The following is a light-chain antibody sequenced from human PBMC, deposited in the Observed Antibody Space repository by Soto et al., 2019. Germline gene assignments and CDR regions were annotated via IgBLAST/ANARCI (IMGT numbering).Light chain of an antibody. CDR2: LGS. CDR1: QSLLQSNGNNQ. J-gene: IGKJ4*01. Sequence: EIVMTQSPLSLPVTPGEPASISCRSSQSLLQSNGNNQLGWVLQKPGQSPQLLMYLGSSRASGVADRFSGSGSGTDFTLKISRVEPEDVGFYYCMQVLQTPPTFGGGTKVEIK. V-gene: IGKV2-28*01. CDR3: MQVLQTPPT.